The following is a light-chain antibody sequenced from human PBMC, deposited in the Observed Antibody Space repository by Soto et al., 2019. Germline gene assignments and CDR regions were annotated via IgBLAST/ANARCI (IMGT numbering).Light chain of an antibody. V-gene: IGLV1-40*01. CDR2: GDN. J-gene: IGLJ1*01. Sequence: QSVLTQSPSVSGAPGERVTSSCTGSSSNIGAGFHVHWYQHLPGTAPRLLIYGDNNRPSGVPDRFSGSKSGTSASLAITGLQAEDEGDYYCQSYDGSLSGYVFGTGTKVTVL. CDR3: QSYDGSLSGYV. CDR1: SSNIGAGFH.